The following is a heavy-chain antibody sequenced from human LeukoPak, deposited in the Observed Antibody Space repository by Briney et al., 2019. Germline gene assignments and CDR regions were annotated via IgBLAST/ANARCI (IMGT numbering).Heavy chain of an antibody. D-gene: IGHD5-12*01. CDR2: FRSKVYGGTT. Sequence: GGCLRLSCTASGFTAGVYAMSWFRQAPGKVLGWVGFFRSKVYGGTTEYAASVKGRFTISRDDSKSIAYLHMNSLKTEDTAVYYCTRVHAGGHSGYAHFDYWGQGTLVTVSS. CDR3: TRVHAGGHSGYAHFDY. J-gene: IGHJ4*02. CDR1: GFTAGVYA. V-gene: IGHV3-49*03.